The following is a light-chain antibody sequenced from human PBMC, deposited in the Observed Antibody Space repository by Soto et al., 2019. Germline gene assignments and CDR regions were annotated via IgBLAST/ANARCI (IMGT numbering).Light chain of an antibody. Sequence: EIVLTQSPGTLSLSPGERATLSCRASQSVSSSYLAWYQQKPGQAPRLLIYGASSRATGIPDRFSGSGSGTDFTLTISRLEPEDVAVYYCQRYGSSYTFGQGTKLDIK. CDR1: QSVSSSY. CDR3: QRYGSSYT. CDR2: GAS. V-gene: IGKV3-20*01. J-gene: IGKJ2*01.